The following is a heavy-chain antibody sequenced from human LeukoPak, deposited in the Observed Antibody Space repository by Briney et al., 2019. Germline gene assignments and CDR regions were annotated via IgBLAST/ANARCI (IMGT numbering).Heavy chain of an antibody. V-gene: IGHV1-24*01. CDR2: FDPEDGET. J-gene: IGHJ6*02. CDR3: ARGGRDILTGYYTDFYYGMDV. D-gene: IGHD3-9*01. CDR1: GYTLTELS. Sequence: GASVKVSCKVSGYTLTELSMHWVRQAPGKGLEWMGGFDPEDGETIYAQKFQGRVTMTRDTSISTAYMELSRLRSDDTAVYYCARGGRDILTGYYTDFYYGMDVWGQGTTVTVSS.